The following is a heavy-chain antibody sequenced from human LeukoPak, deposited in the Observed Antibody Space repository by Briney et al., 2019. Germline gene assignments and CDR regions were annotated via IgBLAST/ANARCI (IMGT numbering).Heavy chain of an antibody. J-gene: IGHJ5*02. CDR2: ISAYNGNT. CDR3: ARDYLGVRFPHVPGYDP. CDR1: GYTFTSYG. V-gene: IGHV1-18*01. Sequence: ASVKVSCKASGYTFTSYGISWVRQAPGQGLEWMGWISAYNGNTNYAQKLQGRVTMTTGTSTSTAYMELRSLRSDDTAVYYCARDYLGVRFPHVPGYDPWGQGTLVTVSS. D-gene: IGHD3-3*01.